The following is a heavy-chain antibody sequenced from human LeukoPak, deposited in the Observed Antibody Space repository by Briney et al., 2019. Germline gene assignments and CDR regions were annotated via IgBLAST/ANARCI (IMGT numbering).Heavy chain of an antibody. CDR1: GFTVSSNY. V-gene: IGHV3-53*01. D-gene: IGHD6-13*01. CDR2: IYSGGST. CDR3: TTFRGSSRYGDYFDY. Sequence: PGGSLRLSCAASGFTVSSNYMSWVRQAPGKGLEWVSVIYSGGSTYYADSVKGRFTISRDNSKNTLYLQMNSLRAEDTAVYYCTTFRGSSRYGDYFDYWGQGTLVTVSS. J-gene: IGHJ4*02.